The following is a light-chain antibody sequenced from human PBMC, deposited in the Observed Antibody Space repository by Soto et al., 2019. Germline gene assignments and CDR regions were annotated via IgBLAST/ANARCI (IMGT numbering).Light chain of an antibody. V-gene: IGLV2-14*01. J-gene: IGLJ2*01. CDR3: SSYTSSSTVV. CDR1: SSDVGGYNY. Sequence: QSALTQPASVSGSPGQSLTISCTGTSSDVGGYNYVSWYQQHPGKAPKLMSYEVSNRPSGVSNLFSGSKSGNTASLTISGLQAEYEADYYCSSYTSSSTVVFGGGTKVTVL. CDR2: EVS.